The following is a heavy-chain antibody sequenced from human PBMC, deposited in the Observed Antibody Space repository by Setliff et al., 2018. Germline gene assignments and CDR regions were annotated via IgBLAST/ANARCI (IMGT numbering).Heavy chain of an antibody. CDR3: SRLVRYCTTTSCQGASGAEL. D-gene: IGHD2-2*01. CDR1: GYTFSDYG. CDR2: ISPHSGRA. Sequence: GASVKVSCKASGYTFSDYGVSWVRQAPGQGLEWMGWISPHSGRAFYAPQFQDRVIMTTDTSTSTAYMELRSLTSDDTAVYYCSRLVRYCTTTSCQGASGAELWGQGTLVTVSS. J-gene: IGHJ4*02. V-gene: IGHV1-18*01.